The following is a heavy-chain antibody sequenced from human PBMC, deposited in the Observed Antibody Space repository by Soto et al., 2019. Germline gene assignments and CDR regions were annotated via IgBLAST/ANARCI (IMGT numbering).Heavy chain of an antibody. CDR2: IIPIFNST. D-gene: IGHD2-2*02. CDR1: GSRFSNYV. Sequence: QVQLVQSGAEVKTPGSSLKVSCKVSGSRFSNYVISWVRQAPGHGLEGLGRIIPIFNSTNNAQSFQGRVTITADKSTSTASLELSSLRSDDTAVYYCAREGRGKKAGYNGLVSLGYWGQGTLVTVSS. J-gene: IGHJ4*02. CDR3: AREGRGKKAGYNGLVSLGY. V-gene: IGHV1-69*06.